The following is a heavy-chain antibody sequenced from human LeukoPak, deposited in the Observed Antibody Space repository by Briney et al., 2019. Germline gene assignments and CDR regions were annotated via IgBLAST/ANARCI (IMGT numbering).Heavy chain of an antibody. Sequence: SETLSLTCTVSGGSISSSSYYWGWIRQPPGKGLEWIGSIYYSGSTYYNPSLKSRVTISVDTSKNQFSLKLSSVTAADTAVYYCARHAGRIAAPLDYWGQGTLVTVSS. CDR1: GGSISSSSYY. V-gene: IGHV4-39*01. CDR3: ARHAGRIAAPLDY. CDR2: IYYSGST. J-gene: IGHJ4*02. D-gene: IGHD6-6*01.